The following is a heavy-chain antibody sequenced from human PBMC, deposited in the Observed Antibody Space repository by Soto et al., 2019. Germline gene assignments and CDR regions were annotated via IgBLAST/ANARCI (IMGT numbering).Heavy chain of an antibody. CDR3: AKCQPPYGDFEHCGMDV. CDR2: ISYDGSNK. V-gene: IGHV3-30*18. CDR1: GFTFSSYG. D-gene: IGHD4-17*01. J-gene: IGHJ6*02. Sequence: QVQLVESGGGVVQPGRSLRLSCAASGFTFSSYGMHWVRQAPGKGLEWVAVISYDGSNKYYADSVKGRFTISRDNSKKELYLQMNSLRAEDTAVYYCAKCQPPYGDFEHCGMDVWGQGTTVTVSS.